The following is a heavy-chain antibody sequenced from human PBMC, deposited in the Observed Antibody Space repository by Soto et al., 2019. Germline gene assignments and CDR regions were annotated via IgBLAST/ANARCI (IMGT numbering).Heavy chain of an antibody. CDR1: GGSMPPYY. D-gene: IGHD5-18*01. CDR2: ISFNGTT. Sequence: SETLSLTCTVSGGSMPPYYCTWIRQSPGKGLEWIGYISFNGTTDYNPSLKSRLTMSVDTSKNQFSMKLSSVSAADTAVYYCVKAAHHVIQWFNWWG. J-gene: IGHJ5*01. V-gene: IGHV4-59*01. CDR3: VKAAHHVIQWFNW.